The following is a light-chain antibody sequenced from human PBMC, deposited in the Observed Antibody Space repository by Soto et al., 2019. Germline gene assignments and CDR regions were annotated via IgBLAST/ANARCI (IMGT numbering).Light chain of an antibody. V-gene: IGKV1-5*03. CDR2: KAS. J-gene: IGKJ1*01. CDR1: QAINGS. Sequence: DIQMTQSPSTLSASVGDRVSITCPASQAINGSLAWYQPKPGIVPNLPIYKASILESGLPSRFSGSGSGTEFTLTIRSLHVDDFATYYCQQYKSYSSWTFGQRANEDI. CDR3: QQYKSYSSWT.